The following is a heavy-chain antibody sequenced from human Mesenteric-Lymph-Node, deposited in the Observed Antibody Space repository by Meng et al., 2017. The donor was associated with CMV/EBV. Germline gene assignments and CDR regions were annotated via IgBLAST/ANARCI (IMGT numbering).Heavy chain of an antibody. CDR1: GFTFSSYS. CDR3: ARVGRDDY. J-gene: IGHJ4*02. Sequence: GESLKISCAASGFTFSSYSMNWVRQAPGKGLEWVSSISSSSSYIYYADSVKGRFTISRDNAKNSLYLQMNSLRAEDTAVYYCARVGRDDYWGQGTLFTVSS. CDR2: ISSSSSYI. V-gene: IGHV3-21*01. D-gene: IGHD1-26*01.